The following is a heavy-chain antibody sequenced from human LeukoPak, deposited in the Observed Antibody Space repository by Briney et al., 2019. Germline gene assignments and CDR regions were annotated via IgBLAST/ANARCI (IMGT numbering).Heavy chain of an antibody. CDR2: IYYSGST. V-gene: IGHV4-39*07. D-gene: IGHD5-24*01. CDR1: GGSISSSSYY. Sequence: KPSETLSLTCTVSGGSISSSSYYWGWIRQPPGKGLEWIGSIYYSGSTYYNPSLKSRVTISVDTSKNQFSLKLSSVTAADTAVYYCARGGRRQLFMARGQHNNWFDPWGQGTLVTVSS. CDR3: ARGGRRQLFMARGQHNNWFDP. J-gene: IGHJ5*02.